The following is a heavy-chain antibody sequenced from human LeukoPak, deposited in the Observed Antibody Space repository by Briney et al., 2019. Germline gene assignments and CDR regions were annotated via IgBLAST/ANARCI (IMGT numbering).Heavy chain of an antibody. V-gene: IGHV4-39*07. J-gene: IGHJ4*02. CDR3: ARGRNWKYLFHFDY. D-gene: IGHD1-7*01. Sequence: PSDTLSLTCTVSGVSITSSDYYWAWIRQPPGKGPEWIGSFFYSVNTYYNPSLKSRLTISVDTSNNQLSLELSYVTAADTAVYYCARGRNWKYLFHFDYWGQGTLVTVSS. CDR2: FFYSVNT. CDR1: GVSITSSDYY.